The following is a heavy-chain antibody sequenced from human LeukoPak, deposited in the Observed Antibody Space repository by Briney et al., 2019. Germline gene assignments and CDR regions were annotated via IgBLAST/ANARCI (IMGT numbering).Heavy chain of an antibody. CDR2: ISSSSSDT. V-gene: IGHV3-11*06. J-gene: IGHJ4*02. CDR3: ARGSRTIELGDDY. Sequence: GGSLRLSCAASGFTFSDSYMSWIRQTPGKGLEWLSYISSSSSDTNYADSVKGRFTISRDNTKNSLYLQMNSLRAEDTAVYYCARGSRTIELGDDYWGQGTLVTVSS. D-gene: IGHD5-24*01. CDR1: GFTFSDSY.